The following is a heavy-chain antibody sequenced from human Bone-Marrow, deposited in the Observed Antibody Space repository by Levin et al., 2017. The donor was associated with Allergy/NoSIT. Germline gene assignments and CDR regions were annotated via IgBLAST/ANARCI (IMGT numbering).Heavy chain of an antibody. CDR3: ARDGNGYDI. CDR1: GFMFSDNS. CDR2: ISSTSIYI. J-gene: IGHJ3*02. Sequence: ASVKVSCAASGFMFSDNSMNWVRQAPGKGLEWVSSISSTSIYIFYSDSVKGRFTISRDNAKNSLFLQMNSLRAEDTAVYYCARDGNGYDIWGQGTMVTVSS. V-gene: IGHV3-21*01.